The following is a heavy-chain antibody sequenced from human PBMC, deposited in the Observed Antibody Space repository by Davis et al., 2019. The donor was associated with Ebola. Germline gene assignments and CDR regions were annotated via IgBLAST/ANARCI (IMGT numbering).Heavy chain of an antibody. CDR2: SYYSGST. V-gene: IGHV4-39*01. J-gene: IGHJ4*02. Sequence: SETLSLTCTVSRGSISSSSYYWGWIRQPPGKGLEWIGSSYYSGSTYYNPSLKSRVTISVDTSKNQFSLKLSSVTAADTAVYYCTQNGGDYWGQGTLVTVSS. CDR1: RGSISSSSYY. D-gene: IGHD3-16*01. CDR3: TQNGGDY.